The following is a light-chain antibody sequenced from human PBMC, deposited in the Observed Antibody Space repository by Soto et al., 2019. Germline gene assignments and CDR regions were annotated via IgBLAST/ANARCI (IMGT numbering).Light chain of an antibody. CDR1: QSVSRH. CDR3: QQYNSWPLT. Sequence: EIVLTQSPATLSLSPGERATLSCRASQSVSRHLAWYQQKPGQAPRLLIYGASTRATGIPVRFSGSGSGTEFTLTISSLQSEDFAVYYCQQYNSWPLTFGGGTKVDIK. CDR2: GAS. V-gene: IGKV3-15*01. J-gene: IGKJ4*01.